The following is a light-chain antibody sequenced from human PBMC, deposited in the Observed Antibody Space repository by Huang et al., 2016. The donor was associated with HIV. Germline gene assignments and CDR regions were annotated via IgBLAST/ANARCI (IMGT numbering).Light chain of an antibody. CDR2: ASS. CDR3: QQSYSTPWT. V-gene: IGKV1-39*01. CDR1: QSISTY. Sequence: DIQMTQSPSSLSASVGDRVTITCRASQSISTYLTWYQQKPGKAPKLLIYASSSLQSGVPSRVSGSGSGTEFTLTISSLQPEEFATYYCQQSYSTPWTFGQGTKVEIK. J-gene: IGKJ1*01.